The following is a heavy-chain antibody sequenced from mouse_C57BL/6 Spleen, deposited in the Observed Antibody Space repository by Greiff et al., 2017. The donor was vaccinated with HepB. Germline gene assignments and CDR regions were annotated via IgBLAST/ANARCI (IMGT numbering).Heavy chain of an antibody. V-gene: IGHV3-6*01. CDR3: ARPYYYGSSPWFAY. CDR2: ISYDGSN. Sequence: EVQLQQSGPGLVKPSQSLSLTCSVTGYSITSGYYWNWIRQFPGNKLEWMGYISYDGSNNYNPSLKNRISITRDTSKNQFFLKLNSVTTEDTATYYCARPYYYGSSPWFAYWGQGTLVTVSA. D-gene: IGHD1-1*01. CDR1: GYSITSGYY. J-gene: IGHJ3*01.